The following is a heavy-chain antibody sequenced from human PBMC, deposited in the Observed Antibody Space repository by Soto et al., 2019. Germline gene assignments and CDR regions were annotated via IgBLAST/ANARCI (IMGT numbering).Heavy chain of an antibody. CDR3: ARERPLGMLHYGMDV. V-gene: IGHV3-13*01. CDR2: IGTAGDT. CDR1: GFTFSSYD. D-gene: IGHD7-27*01. Sequence: GGSLRLPCAASGFTFSSYDMHWVRQATGKGLEWVSAIGTAGDTYYPGSVKGRFTISRENAKNSLYLQMNSLRAGDTAVYYCARERPLGMLHYGMDVWGQGTTVTVSS. J-gene: IGHJ6*02.